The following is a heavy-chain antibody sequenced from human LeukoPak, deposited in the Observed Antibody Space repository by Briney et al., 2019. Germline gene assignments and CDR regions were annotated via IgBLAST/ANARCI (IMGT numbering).Heavy chain of an antibody. J-gene: IGHJ6*03. D-gene: IGHD3-9*01. V-gene: IGHV4-39*07. CDR3: ARTYYDILTGYRGNMDV. CDR2: IYYSGST. CDR1: GGSISSSGYY. Sequence: SETLSLTCTVSGGSISSSGYYWGWIRQPPGKGLEWIGSIYYSGSTYYNPSLKSRVTISVDTSKNQFSLKLSSVTAADTAVYYCARTYYDILTGYRGNMDVWGKGTTVTVSS.